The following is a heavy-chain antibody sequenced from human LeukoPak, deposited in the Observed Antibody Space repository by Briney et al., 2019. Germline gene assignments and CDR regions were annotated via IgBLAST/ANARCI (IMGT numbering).Heavy chain of an antibody. V-gene: IGHV1-2*02. CDR3: ARGHCSGGSCYFDY. CDR1: GYTFTSYA. Sequence: GASVKVSCKASGYTFTSYAMNWVRQAPGQGLEWMGWINPNSGGTNYAQKFQGRVTMTRDTSISTAYMELSRLRSDDTAVYYCARGHCSGGSCYFDYWGQGTLVTVSS. J-gene: IGHJ4*02. D-gene: IGHD2-15*01. CDR2: INPNSGGT.